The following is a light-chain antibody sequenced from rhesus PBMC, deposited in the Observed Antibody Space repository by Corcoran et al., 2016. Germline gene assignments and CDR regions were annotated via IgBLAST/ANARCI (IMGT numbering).Light chain of an antibody. Sequence: DIQMTQSPSSLSASVGDTVTITCRASQGISSYLNWFQQKPGKAPKLLIYDASPLERGVPSRFSGRGSGTDFPLTISSLQPKDFAAYYCLQHNSYPRTFGQGTKVEIK. CDR3: LQHNSYPRT. CDR2: DAS. J-gene: IGKJ1*01. V-gene: IGKV1-28*03. CDR1: QGISSY.